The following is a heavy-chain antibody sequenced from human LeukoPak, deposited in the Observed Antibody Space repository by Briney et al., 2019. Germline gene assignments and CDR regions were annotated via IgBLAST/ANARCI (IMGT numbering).Heavy chain of an antibody. V-gene: IGHV4-38-2*02. J-gene: IGHJ4*02. Sequence: SETLSLTCTVSGYSISSGYYWGWIRQPPGKGLEWIGSIYHSGSTYYNPSLKSRVTISVDTSKNQFSLKLSFVTAADTAVYYCARQDLSGWYDYWGQGTLVTVSS. CDR2: IYHSGST. CDR1: GYSISSGYY. D-gene: IGHD6-19*01. CDR3: ARQDLSGWYDY.